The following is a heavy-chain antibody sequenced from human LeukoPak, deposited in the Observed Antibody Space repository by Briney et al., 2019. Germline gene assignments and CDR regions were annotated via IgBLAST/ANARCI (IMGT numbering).Heavy chain of an antibody. J-gene: IGHJ4*02. D-gene: IGHD3-10*01. Sequence: GGSLRLSCAASGFTFSSYAMSWVRQAPGKGLECVSGISGSGGSTYYADSVEGRFTISRDNSKNRLYLQMNSLRAEDTAVYYCAKRPRGNYLDPFDYWGQGTLVTVSS. CDR1: GFTFSSYA. CDR2: ISGSGGST. CDR3: AKRPRGNYLDPFDY. V-gene: IGHV3-23*01.